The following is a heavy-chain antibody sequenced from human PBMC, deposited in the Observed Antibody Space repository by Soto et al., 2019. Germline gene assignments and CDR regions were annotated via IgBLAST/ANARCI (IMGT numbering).Heavy chain of an antibody. V-gene: IGHV1-18*01. CDR3: ARDGPPNSIAAYNDAFDI. D-gene: IGHD6-13*01. CDR2: ISAYNGNT. Sequence: QVQLVQSGAEVKKPGASVKVSCKASGYTFTSYGISWVRQAPGQGLEWMGWISAYNGNTNYAQKLQGRVTMTTDTSTSTAYMELRSLRSDDTAVYYSARDGPPNSIAAYNDAFDIWGQGTMVTVSS. CDR1: GYTFTSYG. J-gene: IGHJ3*02.